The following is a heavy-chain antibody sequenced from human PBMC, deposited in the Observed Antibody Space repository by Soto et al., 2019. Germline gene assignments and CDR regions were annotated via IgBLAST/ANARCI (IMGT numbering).Heavy chain of an antibody. J-gene: IGHJ5*02. V-gene: IGHV4-4*07. D-gene: IGHD6-19*01. Sequence: ASETLSLTCTVSGASISGYHWSWIRQPAGKGLQWIGRIYTTGSTNYNPSLKSRVSMSVDTSNNQFSLKLNSMTAADTAVYYCARESTIAVGGQLFDPWGQGILVTVSS. CDR1: GASISGYH. CDR3: ARESTIAVGGQLFDP. CDR2: IYTTGST.